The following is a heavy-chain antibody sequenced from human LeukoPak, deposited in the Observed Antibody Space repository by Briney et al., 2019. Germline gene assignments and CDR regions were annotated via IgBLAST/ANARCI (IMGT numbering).Heavy chain of an antibody. CDR3: AREHGEAAGMDV. J-gene: IGHJ6*02. D-gene: IGHD6-25*01. CDR2: IYDRGST. CDR1: GASINSSNFY. Sequence: SETLSLTCAVSGASINSSNFYWGWIRQPPGKGLEWIANIYDRGSTYYNPSLKSRVTISVDTSKNQFSLRLSSVTAADTAVYYCAREHGEAAGMDVWGQGTTVTVSS. V-gene: IGHV4-39*02.